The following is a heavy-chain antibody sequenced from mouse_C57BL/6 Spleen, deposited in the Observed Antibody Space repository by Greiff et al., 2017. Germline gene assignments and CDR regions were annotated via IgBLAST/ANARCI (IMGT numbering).Heavy chain of an antibody. CDR1: GYTFTVYE. CDR3: TREGNY. J-gene: IGHJ2*01. CDR2: IAPGTGGT. V-gene: IGHV1-15*01. Sequence: QVQLQQSGAELVRPGASVTLSCKSSGYTFTVYEMHWVKQTPVHGLEWIGAIAPGTGGTAYNQTFKGKAILTADKSSSTAYMELRSLTSEASAVYYCTREGNYWGQGTTLTVSS.